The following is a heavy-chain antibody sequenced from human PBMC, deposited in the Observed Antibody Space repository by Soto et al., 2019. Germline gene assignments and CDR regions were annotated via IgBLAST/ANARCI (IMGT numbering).Heavy chain of an antibody. CDR2: INPNSGGT. J-gene: IGHJ4*02. CDR3: ARGPPVGVLSDYFDY. D-gene: IGHD3-16*01. CDR1: GYTFTGYY. V-gene: IGHV1-2*02. Sequence: ASVKVSCKASGYTFTGYYMHWVRQAPGQGLEWMGWINPNSGGTNYAQKFQGRVTMTRDTSISTAYMELSRLRSDDTAVYYCARGPPVGVLSDYFDYWGQGTLVTV.